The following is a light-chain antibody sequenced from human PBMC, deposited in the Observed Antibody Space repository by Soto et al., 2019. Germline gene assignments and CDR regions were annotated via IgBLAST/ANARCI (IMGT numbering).Light chain of an antibody. CDR2: RDD. J-gene: IGLJ3*02. Sequence: QSVVTQPPSTSGTPGQRVTISCYGSSSNIGGNSVNWYQQVPGTAPKLLIYRDDQRPSGVPDRFSGSKSATSASLAIRGLQSEDEADYYCAAWDDSLNGWVFGGGTKLTVL. V-gene: IGLV1-44*01. CDR3: AAWDDSLNGWV. CDR1: SSNIGGNS.